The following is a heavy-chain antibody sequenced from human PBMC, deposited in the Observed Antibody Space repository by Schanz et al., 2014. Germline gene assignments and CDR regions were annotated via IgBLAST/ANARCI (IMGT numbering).Heavy chain of an antibody. CDR3: TTDCCSWAKGDAGLQDS. J-gene: IGHJ4*02. D-gene: IGHD2-21*01. V-gene: IGHV3-30*04. CDR1: GFTFSNYA. CDR2: ISYDGSHK. Sequence: VQLVESGGDLVQPGGSLSLSCAASGFTFSNYAMSWVRQAPGKGLEWVAVISYDGSHKDYADSVKGRFTISRDNSKNTLYLQMNSLEPEDTAVYFCTTDCCSWAKGDAGLQDSWGQGTLVTVSS.